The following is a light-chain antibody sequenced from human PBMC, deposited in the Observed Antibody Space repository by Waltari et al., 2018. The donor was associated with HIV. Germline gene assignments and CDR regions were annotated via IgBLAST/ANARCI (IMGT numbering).Light chain of an antibody. J-gene: IGLJ2*01. V-gene: IGLV1-47*01. Sequence: QSVLTQPPSASGTPGQSVTISCSGTSSNIGTNYVYWYQQFPGTAPKLLIHRNNKRPSGVPDRFSGSKSGTSASLAISGLRSDDEADYYCAAWDDTLTVVFGGGTKLTVL. CDR1: SSNIGTNY. CDR3: AAWDDTLTVV. CDR2: RNN.